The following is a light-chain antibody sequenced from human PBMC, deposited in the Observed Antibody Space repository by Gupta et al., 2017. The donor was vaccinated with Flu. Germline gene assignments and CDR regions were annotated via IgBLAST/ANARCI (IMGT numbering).Light chain of an antibody. CDR3: NSRDSSGNLIVV. V-gene: IGLV3-19*01. J-gene: IGLJ2*01. CDR2: GKN. CDR1: SLRSYY. Sequence: SELTQDPAVSVALRQTVRITCHGDSLRSYYASWYQQKPGQAPVLVIYGKNNRTSGIPDRFSGSSSGNTASLTITGAQAEDEADYYCNSRDSSGNLIVVFGGGTKLTVL.